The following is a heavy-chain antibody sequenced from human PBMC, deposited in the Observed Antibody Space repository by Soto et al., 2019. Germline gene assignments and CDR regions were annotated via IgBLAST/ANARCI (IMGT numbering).Heavy chain of an antibody. CDR2: IIPIFGTA. Sequence: PSVKVSCNTSGDTFSSYAIIGVRDAGGQGLEWMGGIIPIFGTANYAQKFQGRVTITADESTSTAYMELSSLRSEDTAVYYCASSVAKYYYYGMDVWGQGTTVTVSS. D-gene: IGHD5-12*01. CDR3: ASSVAKYYYYGMDV. J-gene: IGHJ6*02. V-gene: IGHV1-69*13. CDR1: GDTFSSYA.